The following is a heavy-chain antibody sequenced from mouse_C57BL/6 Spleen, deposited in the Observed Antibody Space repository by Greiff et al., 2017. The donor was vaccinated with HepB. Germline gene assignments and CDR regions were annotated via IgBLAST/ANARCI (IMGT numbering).Heavy chain of an antibody. J-gene: IGHJ1*03. CDR2: IYPSDSET. Sequence: QVQLQQPGAELVRPGSSVKLSCKASGYTFTSYWMDWVKQRPGQGLEWIGNIYPSDSETHYNQKFKDKATLTVDTSSSTAYMQLSSLTSEDSAVYDCANYYGSRENGYFDVWGTGTTVTVSS. V-gene: IGHV1-61*01. D-gene: IGHD1-1*01. CDR1: GYTFTSYW. CDR3: ANYYGSRENGYFDV.